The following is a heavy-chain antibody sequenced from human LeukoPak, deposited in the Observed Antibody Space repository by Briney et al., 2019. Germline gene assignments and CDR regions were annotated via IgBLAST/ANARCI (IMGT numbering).Heavy chain of an antibody. CDR1: GFTFSNYA. CDR2: ISGSGDYT. V-gene: IGHV3-23*01. Sequence: GGSLRLSCAAYGFTFSNYAMSWVRQAPGRGLEWVSAISGSGDYTNYADSVKGRFTISRDNSKNTLYLQMNRLRAEDTAVYYCAKGMYVEQQLDDYYYYGMDVWGQGTTVTVSS. CDR3: AKGMYVEQQLDDYYYYGMDV. J-gene: IGHJ6*02. D-gene: IGHD6-13*01.